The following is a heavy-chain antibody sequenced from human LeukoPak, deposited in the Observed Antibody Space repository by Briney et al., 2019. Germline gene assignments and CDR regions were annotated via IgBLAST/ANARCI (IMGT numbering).Heavy chain of an antibody. D-gene: IGHD3-22*01. Sequence: SVKVSCKASGGTFSTSPISWVRQAPGQGLEWMGRIMPILDIANYAQRLQGRVTITADTSTSTAYMELSSLRSEDTAVYYCASGYFYSSDSFDIWGQGTMVTVSS. V-gene: IGHV1-69*02. J-gene: IGHJ3*02. CDR2: IMPILDIA. CDR1: GGTFSTSP. CDR3: ASGYFYSSDSFDI.